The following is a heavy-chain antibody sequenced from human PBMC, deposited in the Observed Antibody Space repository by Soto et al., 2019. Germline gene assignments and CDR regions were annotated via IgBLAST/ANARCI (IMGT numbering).Heavy chain of an antibody. D-gene: IGHD6-19*01. CDR2: VSHDGRNT. Sequence: VQLVESGGGVVQPGRSLRLSCAASGFTFSDYAMHWVRQAPGTGLEWVAVVSHDGRNTHYADSVKGRFTISRDSSKNTVSLEMTSLRAEDTAVYYCEKGGRQWLVTSDFNYWGQGALVTVSS. CDR1: GFTFSDYA. V-gene: IGHV3-30*18. J-gene: IGHJ4*02. CDR3: EKGGRQWLVTSDFNY.